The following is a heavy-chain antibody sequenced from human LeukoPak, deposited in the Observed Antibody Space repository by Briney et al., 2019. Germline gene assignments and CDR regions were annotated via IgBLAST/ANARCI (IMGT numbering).Heavy chain of an antibody. D-gene: IGHD4-17*01. CDR3: ARILTTDTVTTKGFFDY. V-gene: IGHV4-34*01. CDR2: INHSGST. J-gene: IGHJ4*02. CDR1: GGSFSAYY. Sequence: PSETLSLTCAVYGGSFSAYYWSWIRQPPGKGLEWIGEINHSGSTNYNPSLKSRVTISVDTSKNQFSLKLSSVTAADTAVYYCARILTTDTVTTKGFFDYWGQGTLVTVSS.